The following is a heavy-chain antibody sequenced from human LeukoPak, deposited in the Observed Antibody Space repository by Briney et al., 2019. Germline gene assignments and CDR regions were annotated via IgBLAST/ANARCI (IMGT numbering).Heavy chain of an antibody. J-gene: IGHJ4*02. D-gene: IGHD5-12*01. Sequence: ASVKVSCKASGGTFSSYAISWVRQAPGQGLEWMGRTIPILGIANYAQKFQGRVTITADKSTSTAYMELSSLRSEDTAVYYCAREWLRQGATDYWGQGTLVTVSS. CDR1: GGTFSSYA. V-gene: IGHV1-69*04. CDR2: TIPILGIA. CDR3: AREWLRQGATDY.